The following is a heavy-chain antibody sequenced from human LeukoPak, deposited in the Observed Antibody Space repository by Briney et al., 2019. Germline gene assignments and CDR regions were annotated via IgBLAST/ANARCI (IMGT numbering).Heavy chain of an antibody. CDR1: SYTLTNYG. D-gene: IGHD5-24*01. J-gene: IGHJ4*02. CDR3: ARDRVRDGYNHFDY. Sequence: GASVKVSCKASSYTLTNYGISWVRQAPGQGLEWMGWISAYNGNTNYAQNLQGRVTMTTDTSTNTAYMELSGLRSDDTAVYYCARDRVRDGYNHFDYWGQGTLVTVSS. V-gene: IGHV1-18*01. CDR2: ISAYNGNT.